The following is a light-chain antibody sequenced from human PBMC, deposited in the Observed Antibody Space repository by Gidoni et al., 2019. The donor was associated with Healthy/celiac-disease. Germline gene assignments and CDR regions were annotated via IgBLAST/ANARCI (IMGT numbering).Light chain of an antibody. J-gene: IGKJ4*01. Sequence: DSQMTQSPSSLSASVGDRVTITCRASQSISSYLNWYQQKPGKAPKLLIYAASSLQSGVPSRFSGSGSGTDFTLTISSLQPEDFAPYYCQQSYSTPTFGGGTKVEIK. CDR1: QSISSY. CDR3: QQSYSTPT. V-gene: IGKV1-39*01. CDR2: AAS.